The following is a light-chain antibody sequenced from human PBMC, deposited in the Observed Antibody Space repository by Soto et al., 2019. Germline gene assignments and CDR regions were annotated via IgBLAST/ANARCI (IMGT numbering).Light chain of an antibody. V-gene: IGLV2-11*01. CDR2: DVS. CDR1: SGDVGIYHY. CDR3: CSYAGSYTFV. Sequence: QSALTHPRSVSGSPGQAVTISCAGTSGDVGIYHYVSWYQQRPGKAPKLMIYDVSKRPSGVPDRFSGSKSGNTASLTISGLQAEDEADYYCCSYAGSYTFVFGGGTKLTVL. J-gene: IGLJ2*01.